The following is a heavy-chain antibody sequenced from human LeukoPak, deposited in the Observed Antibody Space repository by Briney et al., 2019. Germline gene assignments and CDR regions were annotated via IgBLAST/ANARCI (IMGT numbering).Heavy chain of an antibody. CDR3: ARRIVSGYLDDACDS. V-gene: IGHV3-48*01. D-gene: IGHD3-3*01. Sequence: PGGSLRLSCAASGFTFSSYSMNWVRQAPGKGLEWVSYISSTSNTIYYADSVKGRFTISRDNAKNSLYLQMNSLRAEGTAVYYCARRIVSGYLDDACDSWGQGTMVTVSS. J-gene: IGHJ3*02. CDR2: ISSTSNTI. CDR1: GFTFSSYS.